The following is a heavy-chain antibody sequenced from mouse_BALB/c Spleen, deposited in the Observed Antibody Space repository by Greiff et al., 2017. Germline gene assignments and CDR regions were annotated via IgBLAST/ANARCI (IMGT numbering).Heavy chain of an antibody. CDR1: GFTFSNYW. CDR2: IRLKSNNYAT. Sequence: EVKVEESGGGLVQPGGSMKLSCVASGFTFSNYWMNWVRQSPEKGLEWVAEIRLKSNNYATHYAESVKGRFTISRDDSKSSVYLQMNNLRAEDTGIYYCTRRRPYAMDYWGQGTSVTVSS. CDR3: TRRRPYAMDY. V-gene: IGHV6-6*02. J-gene: IGHJ4*01.